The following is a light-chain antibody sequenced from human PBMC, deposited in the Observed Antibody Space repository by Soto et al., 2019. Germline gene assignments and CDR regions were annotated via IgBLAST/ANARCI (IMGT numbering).Light chain of an antibody. CDR2: SDN. Sequence: QLVLTQPPSASGTPGQRVTISCSGSSSNIGSNTVNWYQQLPGTAPKLLIYSDNQRPSGVPDRFSGSKSDTSASLAISGLQSEDEADYYCAAWDDSLNGRVFGGGTKLTVL. J-gene: IGLJ2*01. V-gene: IGLV1-44*01. CDR3: AAWDDSLNGRV. CDR1: SSNIGSNT.